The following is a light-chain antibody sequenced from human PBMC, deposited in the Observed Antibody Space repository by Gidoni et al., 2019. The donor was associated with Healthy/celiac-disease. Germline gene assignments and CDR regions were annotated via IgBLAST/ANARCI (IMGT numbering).Light chain of an antibody. CDR1: SLRSYY. V-gene: IGLV3-19*01. Sequence: SSELTQDPAVSVALGQTVRITCQGDSLRSYYASWYQQKPGQAPVLVIYGKNNRPSGIPYRFSGSSSGNTASLTIPGAQAEDEADYYCNSRDSSGNHVVFGGGTKLTVL. CDR2: GKN. J-gene: IGLJ2*01. CDR3: NSRDSSGNHVV.